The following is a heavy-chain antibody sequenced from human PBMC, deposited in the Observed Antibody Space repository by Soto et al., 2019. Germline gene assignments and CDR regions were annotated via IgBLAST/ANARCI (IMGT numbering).Heavy chain of an antibody. J-gene: IGHJ6*02. CDR3: AREPKGYCSSTSCSKPPYYYYGMDV. D-gene: IGHD2-2*01. Sequence: GASVKVSCKASGYTFTSYGISWVRQAPGQGLEWMGWISAYNGNTNYAQKLQGRVTMTTDTSTSTAYMELRSLRSDDTAVYYCAREPKGYCSSTSCSKPPYYYYGMDVWGQGTTVTV. CDR1: GYTFTSYG. CDR2: ISAYNGNT. V-gene: IGHV1-18*04.